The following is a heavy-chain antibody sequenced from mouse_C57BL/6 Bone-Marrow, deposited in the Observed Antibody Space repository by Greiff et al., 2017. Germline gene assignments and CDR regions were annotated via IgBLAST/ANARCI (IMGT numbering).Heavy chain of an antibody. CDR1: EYEFPSHD. V-gene: IGHV5-2*01. CDR3: ARQRYYGSSYGWYFDV. J-gene: IGHJ1*03. Sequence: EVKLQESGGGLVQPGESLKLSCESNEYEFPSHDMSWVRKTPEKRLELVAAINSDGGSTYYPDTMERRFIISRDNTKKTLYLQMSSLRSEDTALYYCARQRYYGSSYGWYFDVWGTGTTVTVSS. CDR2: INSDGGST. D-gene: IGHD1-1*01.